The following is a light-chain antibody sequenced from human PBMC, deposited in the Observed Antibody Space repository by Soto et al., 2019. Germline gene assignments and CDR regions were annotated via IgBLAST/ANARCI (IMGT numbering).Light chain of an antibody. Sequence: QSVLTQPASVSGSPGQSITISCTGTSSDVGTYNYVSWYQQHPGKAPRLMIFEVSNRPSGVSNRFSGSKSGNTASLTISGLQVEDEADYYRSAYTRTSPIVFGIGTKFTVL. CDR3: SAYTRTSPIV. CDR1: SSDVGTYNY. J-gene: IGLJ1*01. V-gene: IGLV2-14*01. CDR2: EVS.